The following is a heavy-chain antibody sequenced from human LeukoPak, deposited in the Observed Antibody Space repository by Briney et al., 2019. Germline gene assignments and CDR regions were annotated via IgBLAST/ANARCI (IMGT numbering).Heavy chain of an antibody. CDR1: GCSISSYY. CDR2: INCSGSA. CDR3: ASVLYGANGFDS. D-gene: IGHD4/OR15-4a*01. Sequence: TSETLSRNSTVSGCSISSYYWSWIRQGPGQGLEWIGYINCSGSANSHHSLKSRVTISVDSSKTQSSLPTTSVTAADTAVYYCASVLYGANGFDSWGQGILVTVSP. J-gene: IGHJ4*02. V-gene: IGHV4-59*01.